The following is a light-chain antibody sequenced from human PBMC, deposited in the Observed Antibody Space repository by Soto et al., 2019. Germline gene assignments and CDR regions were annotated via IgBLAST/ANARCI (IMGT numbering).Light chain of an antibody. CDR1: SRDVGGNNY. Sequence: QSVLTQPASVSGPPGQSITISRTGTSRDVGGNNYVSWYQQHPGKAPKLMIYDVSNRPSGVSNRFSGSKSGNTASLTISGLQAEDEADYYCSSYTSSSTPYVFGTGTKVTVL. CDR2: DVS. V-gene: IGLV2-14*01. CDR3: SSYTSSSTPYV. J-gene: IGLJ1*01.